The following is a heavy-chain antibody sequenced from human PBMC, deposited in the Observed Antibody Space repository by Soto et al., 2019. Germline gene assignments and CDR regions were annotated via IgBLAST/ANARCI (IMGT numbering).Heavy chain of an antibody. J-gene: IGHJ6*03. CDR3: ARAAHTNYYYYYMDV. CDR1: GPSINSVNYY. CDR2: VYYTGST. Sequence: PSETLSLTCTVSGPSINSVNYYWSWIRQHPGKGLEWIGYVYYTGSTFYNPSLKSRVTISVDTPKIQFSLKLNSVTAADTAVYFCARAAHTNYYYYYMDVWGKGTTVTVSS. V-gene: IGHV4-31*03.